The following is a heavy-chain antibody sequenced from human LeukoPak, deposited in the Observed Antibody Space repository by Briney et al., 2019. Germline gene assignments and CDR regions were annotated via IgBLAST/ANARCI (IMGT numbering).Heavy chain of an antibody. V-gene: IGHV3-30*02. D-gene: IGHD3-10*01. Sequence: GGSLRLSCAASGFTFSSYGMHWVRQAPGKGLEWVAFIRYDGSNKYYADSVKGRFTISRDNSKNTLYLQMNSLRAEDTAVYYCAEGPSDPPALSYYYGSGSGYYYYMDVWGKGTTVTVSS. CDR3: AEGPSDPPALSYYYGSGSGYYYYMDV. CDR1: GFTFSSYG. J-gene: IGHJ6*03. CDR2: IRYDGSNK.